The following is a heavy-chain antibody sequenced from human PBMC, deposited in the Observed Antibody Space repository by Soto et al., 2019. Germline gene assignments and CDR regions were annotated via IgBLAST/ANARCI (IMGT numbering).Heavy chain of an antibody. CDR2: IIPILGTT. J-gene: IGHJ4*02. D-gene: IGHD3-10*01. CDR3: ARIQPYYYVDY. CDR1: GGTFSSYI. V-gene: IGHV1-69*08. Sequence: QVQLVQSGAEVKKPGSSVKVSCKASGGTFSSYIISWVRQAPGQGLEWMGRIIPILGTTNYALKLQGRVTVTADKSTSTAYMELSSLRSEDTAVYYCARIQPYYYVDYWCQGTLVTVSS.